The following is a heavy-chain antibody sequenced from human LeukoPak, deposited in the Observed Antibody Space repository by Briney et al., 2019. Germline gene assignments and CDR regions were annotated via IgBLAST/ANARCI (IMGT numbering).Heavy chain of an antibody. CDR3: ARMSYYDRRGDNWFDP. J-gene: IGHJ5*02. CDR2: INPNSGGT. CDR1: GYTFTGYY. Sequence: GASVKVSCKASGYTFTGYYMHWVRQAPGQGLEWMGWINPNSGGTNYAQKFQGRVTMTRDTSISTAYMELSRLRSEDTAVYYCARMSYYDRRGDNWFDPWGQGTLVIVSS. D-gene: IGHD3-22*01. V-gene: IGHV1-2*02.